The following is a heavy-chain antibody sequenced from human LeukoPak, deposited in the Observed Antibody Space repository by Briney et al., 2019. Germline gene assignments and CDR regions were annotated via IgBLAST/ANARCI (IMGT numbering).Heavy chain of an antibody. CDR2: IYYSGST. V-gene: IGHV4-59*01. CDR1: GGSISSYY. Sequence: SETLSLTCTVSGGSISSYYWSWIRQPPGKGLEWIGYIYYSGSTNYNPSLKSRVTISVDTSKNQFSLKLSSVTAADTAVYYCARDYYGRFDHWGQGTLVTVSS. D-gene: IGHD3-10*01. J-gene: IGHJ5*02. CDR3: ARDYYGRFDH.